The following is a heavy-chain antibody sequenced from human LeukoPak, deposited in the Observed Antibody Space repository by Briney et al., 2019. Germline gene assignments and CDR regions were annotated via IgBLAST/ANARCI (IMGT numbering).Heavy chain of an antibody. CDR1: RFTFSNYW. CDR3: ARVRGGSGRSYAADAFDI. D-gene: IGHD1-26*01. V-gene: IGHV3-74*01. Sequence: GGSLRLSCAASRFTFSNYWMHWVRQAPGKGLVWVSRIYNDGSSTSYADSVKGRFTISRDNAKSTLYLQMNSLRAEDTAVYYCARVRGGSGRSYAADAFDIWGQGIMVTVSS. CDR2: IYNDGSST. J-gene: IGHJ3*02.